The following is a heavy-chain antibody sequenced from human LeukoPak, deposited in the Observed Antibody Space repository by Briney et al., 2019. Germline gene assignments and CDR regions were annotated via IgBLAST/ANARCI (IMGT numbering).Heavy chain of an antibody. D-gene: IGHD6-13*01. J-gene: IGHJ5*02. V-gene: IGHV1-46*01. CDR2: INPSGGST. CDR3: ARDLRIVATDLSYCFDP. Sequence: GASVKVSCKASGYTFTTYYMHWVRQAPGQGFEWMGIINPSGGSTNYAQKFQGRVTMTRDTSTSTVYMQLSSLRSDDTAVYYCARDLRIVATDLSYCFDPWGQGTLVTVSS. CDR1: GYTFTTYY.